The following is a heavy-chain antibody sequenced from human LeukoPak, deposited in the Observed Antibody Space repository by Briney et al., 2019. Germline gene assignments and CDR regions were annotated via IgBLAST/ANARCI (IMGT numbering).Heavy chain of an antibody. D-gene: IGHD3-10*01. CDR2: KWYDGSNK. CDR1: GFNLSNYG. V-gene: IGHV3-33*08. CDR3: ARDDYYGSGSSLPYFYGMDV. Sequence: GFPGLLCAGSGFNLSNYGMHWGRQGSGKGPELGAVKWYDGSNKYYADSVKGRFTISRDNSKNTLYLQMNSLRAEDTAVYYCARDDYYGSGSSLPYFYGMDVWGQGTTVTVSS. J-gene: IGHJ6*02.